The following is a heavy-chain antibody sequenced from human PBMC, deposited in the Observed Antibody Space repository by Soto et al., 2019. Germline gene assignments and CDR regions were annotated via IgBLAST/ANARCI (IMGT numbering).Heavy chain of an antibody. Sequence: GESLKISCKGSGYSFTSYWISWVRQMPGKGLEWMGRIDPSDSYTIYSPSFQGHVTISADKSISTAYLQWSSLKASDTAMYYCARTSMQSRGERYGHGGKDVWGQGTTVTVSS. CDR1: GYSFTSYW. CDR3: ARTSMQSRGERYGHGGKDV. D-gene: IGHD5-18*01. V-gene: IGHV5-10-1*01. CDR2: IDPSDSYT. J-gene: IGHJ6*02.